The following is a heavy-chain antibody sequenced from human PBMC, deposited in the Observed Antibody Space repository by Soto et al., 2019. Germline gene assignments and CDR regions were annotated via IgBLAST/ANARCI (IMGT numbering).Heavy chain of an antibody. CDR1: GGSVSSGSYY. CDR3: ASQYCTNGVCHQPGYYYYGMDV. D-gene: IGHD2-8*01. CDR2: IYYSGST. V-gene: IGHV4-61*01. Sequence: PSETLSLTCTVSGGSVSSGSYYWSWIRQPPGKGLEWIGYIYYSGSTNYNPSLKSRVTISVDTSKNQFSLKLSSVTAADTAVYYCASQYCTNGVCHQPGYYYYGMDVWGQGTTVTV. J-gene: IGHJ6*02.